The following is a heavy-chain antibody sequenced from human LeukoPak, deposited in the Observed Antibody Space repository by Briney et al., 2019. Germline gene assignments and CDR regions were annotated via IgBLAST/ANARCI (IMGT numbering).Heavy chain of an antibody. CDR3: ARAVAGHGIPDDY. D-gene: IGHD6-19*01. Sequence: ASVKVSCKASGYTFTSYDINWVRQATGQGLEWMGWMNPNSGNTGYAQKFQGRVTMTRNTSISTAYMELGSLRSEDTAVYYCARAVAGHGIPDDYWGQGTLVTVSS. J-gene: IGHJ4*02. V-gene: IGHV1-8*01. CDR2: MNPNSGNT. CDR1: GYTFTSYD.